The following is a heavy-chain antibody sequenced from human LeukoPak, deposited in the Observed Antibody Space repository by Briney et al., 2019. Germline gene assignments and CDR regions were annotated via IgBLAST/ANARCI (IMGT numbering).Heavy chain of an antibody. D-gene: IGHD2-15*01. CDR1: GYTFTSFS. Sequence: ASVKVSCKASGYTFTSFSISWVRQAPGHGLEWMGWISAYNGYKDYAQKLQGRVTMTTETSTNTAYMEPRSLRSDDTAVYYCMRGDCSGVSCYLPEYFRHWGQGTLVTVSS. CDR3: MRGDCSGVSCYLPEYFRH. CDR2: ISAYNGYK. V-gene: IGHV1-18*01. J-gene: IGHJ1*01.